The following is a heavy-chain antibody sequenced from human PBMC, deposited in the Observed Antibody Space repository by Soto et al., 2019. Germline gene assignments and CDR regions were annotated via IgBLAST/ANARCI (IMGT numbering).Heavy chain of an antibody. D-gene: IGHD3-10*01. CDR2: IYHTGIS. V-gene: IGHV4-39*01. J-gene: IGHJ5*02. CDR3: GGRTSLASVQLFVGEISNHNWFDP. CDR1: NDSISNPIYY. Sequence: PSETLSLTCTVSNDSISNPIYYWGWIRQPPGKGLEWIGSIYHTGISYYNPSLQGRVTISMDNSKNQFSLKLTSVTAADTAIYFCGGRTSLASVQLFVGEISNHNWFDPWSQGTLVTVSS.